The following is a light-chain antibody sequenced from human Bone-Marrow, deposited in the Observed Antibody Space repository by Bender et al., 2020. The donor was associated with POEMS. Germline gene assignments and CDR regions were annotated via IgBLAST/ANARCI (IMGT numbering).Light chain of an antibody. V-gene: IGLV2-14*02. CDR3: QSYDSSLSYV. J-gene: IGLJ1*01. CDR1: TSDIGTFNL. CDR2: EVP. Sequence: QSALTQPASVSGSPGQSITISCTGTTSDIGTFNLVSWYQQYPGQAPKLIIFEVPKRPSGGSQRFSGHKAGTTAPLAITGLQAEDEADYYCQSYDSSLSYVFGTGTKVTVL.